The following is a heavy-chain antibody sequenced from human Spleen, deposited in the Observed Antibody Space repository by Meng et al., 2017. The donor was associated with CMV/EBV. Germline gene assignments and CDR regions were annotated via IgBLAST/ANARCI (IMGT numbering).Heavy chain of an antibody. CDR3: ARWGDWIAATGRSFDP. V-gene: IGHV4-39*07. CDR1: GGSISSSSYY. Sequence: SETLSLTCTVSGGSISSSSYYWGWIRQPPGKGLEWLGSIYYSGSTYYNPSLKSRVTISVDTSKNQFSLKLRSVTAADTAVYYCARWGDWIAATGRSFDPWGQGSLVTVSS. CDR2: IYYSGST. D-gene: IGHD6-13*01. J-gene: IGHJ5*02.